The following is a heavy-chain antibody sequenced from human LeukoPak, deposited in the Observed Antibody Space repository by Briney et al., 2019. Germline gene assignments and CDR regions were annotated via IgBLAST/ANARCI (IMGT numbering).Heavy chain of an antibody. CDR1: GFPFGDYA. CDR2: IRSKAYGGTT. D-gene: IGHD3-10*01. J-gene: IGHJ4*02. V-gene: IGHV3-49*04. CDR3: TRVQYYYGSGSYYFDY. Sequence: PGRSLRLSCTASGFPFGDYAMSWVRQAPGKGLEWVGFIRSKAYGGTTEYAASVKGRFTISRDDSKSIAYLQMNSLKTEDTAVYYCTRVQYYYGSGSYYFDYWGQGTLVTVSS.